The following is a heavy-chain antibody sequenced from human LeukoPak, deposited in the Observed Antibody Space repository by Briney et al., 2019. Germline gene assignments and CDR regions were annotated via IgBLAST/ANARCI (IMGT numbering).Heavy chain of an antibody. J-gene: IGHJ4*02. V-gene: IGHV3-48*02. D-gene: IGHD2-15*01. CDR1: GYSFTTYW. CDR3: ARVGNSGDFDY. CDR2: ISGTGSPI. Sequence: GESLKISCKGSGYSFTTYWIAWVRQAPGKGLEWVSYISGTGSPIHYADSVKGRFTISRDNAKNSLYLQMHSLRDEDTAMYYCARVGNSGDFDYWGQGTLVTVSS.